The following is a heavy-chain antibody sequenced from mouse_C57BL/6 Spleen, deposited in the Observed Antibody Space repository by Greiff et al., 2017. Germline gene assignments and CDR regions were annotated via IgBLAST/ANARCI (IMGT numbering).Heavy chain of an antibody. CDR3: ASVTTVVADY. D-gene: IGHD1-1*01. V-gene: IGHV14-3*01. CDR1: GFNIKNSY. J-gene: IGHJ2*01. Sequence: VQLQQSVAELVRPGASVKLSCTASGFNIKNSYMHWVKQRPEQGLEWIGRIDPANGNTKYAPKFQGKATFTVDTSSNPAYLRLISLTSDDAAFYYCASVTTVVADYWGQGTTLTVSS. CDR2: IDPANGNT.